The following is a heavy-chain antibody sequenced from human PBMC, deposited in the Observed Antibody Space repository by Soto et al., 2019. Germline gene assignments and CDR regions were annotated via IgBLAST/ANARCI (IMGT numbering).Heavy chain of an antibody. D-gene: IGHD3-10*01. CDR3: ARVAHIKRGGIKNYYFDS. Sequence: KAGGSLRLSCVVSGFTFGSYGMYWVRQAPGQXLEWVSSISAVSTYIYYGDSVKGRFTIFRDNAKNSMFLQMDSLTVEDTAVYYYARVAHIKRGGIKNYYFDSWGQGIPVTVSS. J-gene: IGHJ4*02. CDR2: ISAVSTYI. CDR1: GFTFGSYG. V-gene: IGHV3-21*01.